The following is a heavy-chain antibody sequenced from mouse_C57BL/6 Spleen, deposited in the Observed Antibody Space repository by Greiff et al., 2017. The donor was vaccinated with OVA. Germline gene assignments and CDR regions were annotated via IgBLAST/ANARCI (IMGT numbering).Heavy chain of an antibody. CDR1: GFTFSDYY. CDR2: ISNGGGST. J-gene: IGHJ4*01. CDR3: ASHYYGSSDYAMDD. D-gene: IGHD1-1*01. V-gene: IGHV5-12*01. Sequence: EVKLVESGGGLVQPGGSLKLSCAASGFTFSDYYMYWVRQTPEQRLEWVAYISNGGGSTYYPDTVKGRFTISRDNAKNTRYLQMSRLKSEDTAMYYCASHYYGSSDYAMDDWGQGTSVTVSS.